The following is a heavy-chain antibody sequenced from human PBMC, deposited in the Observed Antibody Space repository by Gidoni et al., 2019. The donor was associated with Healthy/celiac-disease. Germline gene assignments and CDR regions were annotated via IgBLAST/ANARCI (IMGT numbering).Heavy chain of an antibody. D-gene: IGHD5-12*01. V-gene: IGHV4-39*01. CDR3: ARQGREWLRFYYYMDV. CDR1: GGSISSSRYY. J-gene: IGHJ6*03. CDR2: IYYSGST. Sequence: QLQLQESGPGLVKPSETLSLTCTVSGGSISSSRYYWGWIRQPPGKGLEWIGSIYYSGSTYYNPSLKSRVTISVDTSKNQFSLKLSSVTAADTAVYYCARQGREWLRFYYYMDVWGKGTTVTVSS.